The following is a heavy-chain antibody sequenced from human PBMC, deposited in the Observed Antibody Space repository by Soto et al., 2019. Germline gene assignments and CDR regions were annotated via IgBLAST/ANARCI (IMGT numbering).Heavy chain of an antibody. CDR1: GGTFSSYT. CDR2: IIPILGIA. Sequence: GASVKVSCKASGGTFSSYTISWVRRAPGQGLEWMGRIIPILGIANYAQKFQGRVTITADKSTSTAYMELSSLRSEDTAVYYCARGVRYSGYYYYMDVWGKGTTVTVSS. D-gene: IGHD4-4*01. V-gene: IGHV1-69*02. CDR3: ARGVRYSGYYYYMDV. J-gene: IGHJ6*03.